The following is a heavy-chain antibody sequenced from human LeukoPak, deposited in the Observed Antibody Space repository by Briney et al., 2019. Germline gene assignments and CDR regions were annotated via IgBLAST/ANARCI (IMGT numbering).Heavy chain of an antibody. Sequence: PGGSLRLSCAASGFTFSSYAMSWVCQAPGKGLEWVAVISSDGSRKHYGDSVKGRFTISRDNSESTLFLQMNSLRTDDTSVYFCAKYAYNWNAPDGFDMWGQGTMVIVSS. V-gene: IGHV3-30*18. CDR2: ISSDGSRK. CDR3: AKYAYNWNAPDGFDM. CDR1: GFTFSSYA. D-gene: IGHD1-1*01. J-gene: IGHJ3*02.